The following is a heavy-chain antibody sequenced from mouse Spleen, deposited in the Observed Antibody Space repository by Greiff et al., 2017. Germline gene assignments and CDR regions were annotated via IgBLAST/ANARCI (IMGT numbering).Heavy chain of an antibody. V-gene: IGHV1-15*01. CDR1: GYTFTDYE. J-gene: IGHJ2*01. CDR3: ARSYSYYSYDGFDY. CDR2: IDPETGGT. Sequence: QVQLQQSGAELVRPGASVTLSCKASGYTFTDYEMHWVKQTPVHGLEWIGAIDPETGGTAYNQKFKGKATLTADKSSSTAYMELRSLTSEDSAVYYCARSYSYYSYDGFDYWGQGTTLTVSS. D-gene: IGHD2-12*01.